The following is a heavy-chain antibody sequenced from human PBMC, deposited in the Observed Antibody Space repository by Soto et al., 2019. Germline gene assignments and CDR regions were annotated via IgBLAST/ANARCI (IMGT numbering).Heavy chain of an antibody. CDR2: ISYDGSNK. CDR1: GFTFSSYS. V-gene: IGHV3-30*03. Sequence: PGGSLRLSCAASGFTFSSYSMNWVRQAPGKGLEWVAVISYDGSNKYYADSVKGRFTISRDNSKNTLYLQMNSLRAEDTAVYYCARDYDILTGHGMDVWGQGTTVTVSS. CDR3: ARDYDILTGHGMDV. D-gene: IGHD3-9*01. J-gene: IGHJ6*02.